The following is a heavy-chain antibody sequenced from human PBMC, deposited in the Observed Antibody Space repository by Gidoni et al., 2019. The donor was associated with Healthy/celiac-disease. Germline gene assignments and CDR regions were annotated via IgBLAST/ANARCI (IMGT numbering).Heavy chain of an antibody. CDR2: ISWDGGST. V-gene: IGHV3-43*01. CDR1: GFTFDDYT. CDR3: ASGVAAAGNIDY. Sequence: EVQLVESGGVVVQPGGSLRLSCAASGFTFDDYTMHWVRQAPGKGLEWVSLISWDGGSTYYADSVKGRFTISRDNSKNSLYLQMNSLRTEDTALYYCASGVAAAGNIDYWGQGTLVTVSS. J-gene: IGHJ4*02. D-gene: IGHD6-13*01.